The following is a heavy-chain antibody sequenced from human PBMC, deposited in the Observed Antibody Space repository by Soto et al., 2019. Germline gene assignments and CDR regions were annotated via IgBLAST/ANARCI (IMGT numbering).Heavy chain of an antibody. CDR1: GFTFSSYS. CDR3: ARGDSSRPAWRLYYYYGMDV. D-gene: IGHD6-19*01. J-gene: IGHJ6*02. CDR2: ISSSSSSI. V-gene: IGHV3-48*02. Sequence: PGGSLRLSCAASGFTFSSYSMPCVRQASGKGLEWVSYISSSSSSIYYADSVKGRFTISIDNAKNALYLQMNSLRDEDTAVYYCARGDSSRPAWRLYYYYGMDVWRQGTTVTSP.